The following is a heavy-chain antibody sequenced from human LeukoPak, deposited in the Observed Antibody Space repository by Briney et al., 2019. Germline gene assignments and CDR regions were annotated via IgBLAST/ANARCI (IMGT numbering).Heavy chain of an antibody. J-gene: IGHJ6*02. CDR2: IIPIFDTA. Sequence: SVKVSCKASGYTFTSYYMHWVRQAPGQGLEWMGGIIPIFDTADYAQKFQGRVTITADESTSTAYMELSSLRSEDTAVFYCARISLGAIWGYYYGMDVWGQGTTVTVSS. D-gene: IGHD1-26*01. CDR3: ARISLGAIWGYYYGMDV. V-gene: IGHV1-69*13. CDR1: GYTFTSYY.